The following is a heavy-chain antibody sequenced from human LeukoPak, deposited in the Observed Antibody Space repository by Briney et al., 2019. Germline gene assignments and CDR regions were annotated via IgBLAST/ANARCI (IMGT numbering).Heavy chain of an antibody. CDR2: INPSGGST. D-gene: IGHD1-26*01. V-gene: IGHV1-46*01. CDR1: GYTFTDYY. Sequence: ASVKVSCKASGYTFTDYYIHWVRQAPGQGFEWMGIINPSGGSTNYAQKFQGRVTMTRDTSTSTVYMELSSLRSDDTAVYYCARDLGGSYQDYWGQGTLVTVSS. J-gene: IGHJ4*02. CDR3: ARDLGGSYQDY.